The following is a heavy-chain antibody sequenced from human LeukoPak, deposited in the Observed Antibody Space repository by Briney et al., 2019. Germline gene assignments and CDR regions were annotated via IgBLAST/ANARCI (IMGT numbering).Heavy chain of an antibody. CDR3: TRGPPTRY. Sequence: GGSLRLSXTASGFTFGDYTITWIRQAPGRGLEWVGFTRNKADGGTPEYAAPVKGRFTISRDDSKNIAYLQMNSLKTDDTAVYYCTRGPPTRYWGQGTLVSVSS. J-gene: IGHJ4*02. CDR2: TRNKADGGTP. V-gene: IGHV3-49*03. CDR1: GFTFGDYT. D-gene: IGHD1-26*01.